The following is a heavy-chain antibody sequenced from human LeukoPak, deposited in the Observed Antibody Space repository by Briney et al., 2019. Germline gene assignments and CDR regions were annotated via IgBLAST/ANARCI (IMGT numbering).Heavy chain of an antibody. D-gene: IGHD5-18*01. Sequence: SETLSLTCAVYGGSFSGYYWSWIRQPPGKGLEWIGEINHSGSTNYNPSLKSRVTISVDTSKNQFSLKLSSVTAADTAVYYCARDTSRRGYSYGSGSLFDYWGQGTLVTVSS. CDR2: INHSGST. J-gene: IGHJ4*02. V-gene: IGHV4-34*01. CDR3: ARDTSRRGYSYGSGSLFDY. CDR1: GGSFSGYY.